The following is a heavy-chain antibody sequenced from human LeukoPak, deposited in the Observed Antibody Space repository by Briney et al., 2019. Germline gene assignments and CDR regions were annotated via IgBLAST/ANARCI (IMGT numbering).Heavy chain of an antibody. CDR1: GFTFSSYS. V-gene: IGHV3-21*04. Sequence: PGGSLRLSCAASGFTFSSYSMNWVRQAPGEGLEWVSSISSSSSYIYYADSVKGRFTISRDNAKNSLYLQMNSLRAEDTAVYYCAKLSEYQLPLLWHFDSWGQGTPVTVSS. CDR3: AKLSEYQLPLLWHFDS. CDR2: ISSSSSYI. D-gene: IGHD2-2*01. J-gene: IGHJ4*02.